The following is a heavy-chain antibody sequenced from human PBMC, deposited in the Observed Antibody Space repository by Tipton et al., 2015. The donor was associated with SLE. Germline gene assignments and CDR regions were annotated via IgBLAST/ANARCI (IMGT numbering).Heavy chain of an antibody. Sequence: QLVQSGPEVKKPGASVKVSCKASGYTSTTFPMHWVRQAPGQRLEWMRWINPASGGADYAQKFQDRVTMTRDTSITTTFLELTRLRADDTAVYYCARDPRWAVPASIGLDYLGPGTLVTVSS. J-gene: IGHJ4*02. CDR3: ARDPRWAVPASIGLDY. D-gene: IGHD2-2*02. CDR2: INPASGGA. V-gene: IGHV1-2*02. CDR1: GYTSTTFP.